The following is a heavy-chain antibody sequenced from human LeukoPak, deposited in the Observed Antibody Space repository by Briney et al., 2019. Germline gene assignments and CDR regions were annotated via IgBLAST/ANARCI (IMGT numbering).Heavy chain of an antibody. CDR3: AKGMSGSYYDY. CDR2: ISYDGSNK. J-gene: IGHJ4*02. CDR1: GFTFSSYG. Sequence: PGGSLRLSCAASGFTFSSYGMHWVRQAPGKGLEWVAVISYDGSNKYYADSVKGRFTISRDNSKNTLYLQMSSLRAEDTAVYYCAKGMSGSYYDYWGQGTLVTVSS. D-gene: IGHD1-26*01. V-gene: IGHV3-30*18.